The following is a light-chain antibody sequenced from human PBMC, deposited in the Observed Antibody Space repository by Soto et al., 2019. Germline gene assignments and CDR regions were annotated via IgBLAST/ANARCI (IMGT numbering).Light chain of an antibody. CDR1: QDITSY. V-gene: IGKV1-33*01. CDR2: GAS. Sequence: DIQMTQSPSSLSASVGDRVTITCQASQDITSYLNWYQQKPGKAPKLLIYGASNLEPGVPLRFSGSGSGTDFTFSISSLQPEDFATYFCQQSYSTFYTFGQGPKVDSK. J-gene: IGKJ2*01. CDR3: QQSYSTFYT.